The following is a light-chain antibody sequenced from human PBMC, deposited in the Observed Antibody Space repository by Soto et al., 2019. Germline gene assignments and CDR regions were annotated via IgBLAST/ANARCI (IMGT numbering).Light chain of an antibody. CDR3: QQYKSYSWT. Sequence: DIQMTQSPSTLSASVGDTVTITCRASRDIITWLAWYQHKPGKAPNLLIYQASTLEGGVPSRFSGGGSGTEFTLTISSLQPDDFATYYCQQYKSYSWTFGQGTKVEI. CDR1: RDIITW. J-gene: IGKJ1*01. CDR2: QAS. V-gene: IGKV1-5*03.